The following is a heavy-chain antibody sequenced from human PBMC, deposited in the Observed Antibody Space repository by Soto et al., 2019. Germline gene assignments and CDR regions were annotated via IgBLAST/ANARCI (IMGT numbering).Heavy chain of an antibody. V-gene: IGHV5-51*01. Sequence: PGESLKISCKGSGYTFTSYWIGWVRQMPGKGLEWMGIMFGGDSDIRYSPSFQGQVTISADQSISTAYLQWSSLKASDTAIYYCARLFSDVPGVWSRVGFWGQGTVVTGAS. D-gene: IGHD3-10*01. CDR1: GYTFTSYW. J-gene: IGHJ4*02. CDR3: ARLFSDVPGVWSRVGF. CDR2: MFGGDSDI.